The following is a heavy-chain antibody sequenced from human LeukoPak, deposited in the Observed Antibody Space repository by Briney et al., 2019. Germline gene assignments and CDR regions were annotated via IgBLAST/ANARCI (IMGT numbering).Heavy chain of an antibody. CDR3: AKTPGYCSGINCYNWKYYYYMDV. CDR1: GFTFSSQA. Sequence: PGGSLRLSFAASGFTFSSQAMSGGRQAPGKGLEWVSSISGSGGSTYYADSVKGRFTISRDNSKNTLYLQMNSPRAEDTAVYYCAKTPGYCSGINCYNWKYYYYMDVWGKGTTVTVSS. D-gene: IGHD2-15*01. CDR2: ISGSGGST. J-gene: IGHJ6*03. V-gene: IGHV3-23*01.